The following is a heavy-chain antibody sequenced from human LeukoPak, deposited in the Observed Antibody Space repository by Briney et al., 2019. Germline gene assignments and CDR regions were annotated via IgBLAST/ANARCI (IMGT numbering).Heavy chain of an antibody. CDR3: ARHGSIATGAFTY. Sequence: SETLSLTCAVHGGSFSGYYWSWIRQPPGKGLEWIGEINHSGSTNYNPSLKSRVTISVDTSRNQFSLKLGSVSAADTAVYYCARHGSIATGAFTYWGQGTLVTVSS. D-gene: IGHD6-13*01. CDR2: INHSGST. CDR1: GGSFSGYY. V-gene: IGHV4-34*01. J-gene: IGHJ4*02.